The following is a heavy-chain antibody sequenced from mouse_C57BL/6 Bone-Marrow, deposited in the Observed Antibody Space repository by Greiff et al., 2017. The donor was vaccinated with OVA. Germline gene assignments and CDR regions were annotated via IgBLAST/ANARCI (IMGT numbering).Heavy chain of an antibody. CDR1: GFSLTSYG. V-gene: IGHV2-6-1*01. D-gene: IGHD1-1*02. Sequence: VMLVESGPGLVAPSQSLSITCTVSGFSLTSYGVHWVRQPPGKGLEWLVVRWSDGSTTYNSALTSLLSISKDNSKSQVFLKMNMLQTDDTAMYYCARHRVGRAMDYWGQGTSVTVSS. J-gene: IGHJ4*01. CDR3: ARHRVGRAMDY. CDR2: RWSDGST.